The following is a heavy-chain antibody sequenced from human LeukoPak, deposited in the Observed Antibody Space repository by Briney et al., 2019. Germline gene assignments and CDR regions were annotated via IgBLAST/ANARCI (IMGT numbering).Heavy chain of an antibody. V-gene: IGHV4-31*03. J-gene: IGHJ5*02. Sequence: PSETLSLTCTVSGGSISSGGYYWSWVRQHPGKGLEWIGYIYYSGSTYYNPSLKSRVTISVDTSKNQFSLKLSSVTAADTAVYYCAGAIVVVPAALSSWFDPWGQGTLVTVSS. CDR1: GGSISSGGYY. CDR3: AGAIVVVPAALSSWFDP. CDR2: IYYSGST. D-gene: IGHD2-2*01.